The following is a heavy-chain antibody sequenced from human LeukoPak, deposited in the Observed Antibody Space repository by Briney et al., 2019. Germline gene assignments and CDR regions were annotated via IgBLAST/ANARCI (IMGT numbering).Heavy chain of an antibody. CDR3: ATAQLGTRGGGYFDY. CDR1: GYSFTSYW. D-gene: IGHD7-27*01. CDR2: IYPGDSES. V-gene: IGHV5-51*01. J-gene: IGHJ4*02. Sequence: GESLKISSKGSGYSFTSYWIGWVRQMPGKGLEWMGIIYPGDSESRYSPSFQGQVTISADKSISTAYLQWSSLKASDTAMYYCATAQLGTRGGGYFDYWGQGTLVTVSS.